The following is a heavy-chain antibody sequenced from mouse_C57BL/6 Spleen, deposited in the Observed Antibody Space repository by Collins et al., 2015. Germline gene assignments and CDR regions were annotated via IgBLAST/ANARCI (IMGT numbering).Heavy chain of an antibody. CDR2: IYPRSGNT. CDR1: FTSYG. Sequence: FTSYGISWVKQRTGQGLEWIGEIYPRSGNTYYNEKFKGKATLTADKSSSTAYMELRSLTSEDSAVYFCPRSYYSNFYWYFDVWGTGTTVTVSS. CDR3: PRSYYSNFYWYFDV. V-gene: IGHV1-81*01. D-gene: IGHD2-5*01. J-gene: IGHJ1*03.